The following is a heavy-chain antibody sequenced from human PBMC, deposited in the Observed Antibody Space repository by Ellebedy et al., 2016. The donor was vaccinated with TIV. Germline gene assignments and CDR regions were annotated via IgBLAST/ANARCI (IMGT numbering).Heavy chain of an antibody. D-gene: IGHD2-2*01. J-gene: IGHJ6*03. CDR3: ARGPRGYCSSTSCPPREYYYYYYMDV. Sequence: GSLRLXXTVSGGSISSSSYYWGWIRQPPGKGLEWIGSIYYSGSTYYNPSLKSRVTMSVDTSKNQFSLKLSSVTAADTAVYYCARGPRGYCSSTSCPPREYYYYYYMDVWGKGTTVTVSS. V-gene: IGHV4-39*07. CDR2: IYYSGST. CDR1: GGSISSSSYY.